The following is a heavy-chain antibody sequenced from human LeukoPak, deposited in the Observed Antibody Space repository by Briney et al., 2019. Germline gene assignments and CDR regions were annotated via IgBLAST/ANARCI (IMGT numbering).Heavy chain of an antibody. V-gene: IGHV3-23*01. Sequence: GGSLRLSCAASGSTLRSYGMSWVRRAPGKRLEWISGISGSGGTTYYADSVKGRFTISRDNSKNTLYLQMNRLRAEDTAVYYCAKRGLAAALFRWGQGTLVTVSS. J-gene: IGHJ4*02. D-gene: IGHD6-13*01. CDR2: ISGSGGTT. CDR1: GSTLRSYG. CDR3: AKRGLAAALFR.